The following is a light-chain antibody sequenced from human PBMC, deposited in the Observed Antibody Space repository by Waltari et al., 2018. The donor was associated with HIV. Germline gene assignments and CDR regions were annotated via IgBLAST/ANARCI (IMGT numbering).Light chain of an antibody. V-gene: IGLV2-14*01. Sequence: HSALAQPASVSGSPGQSVIISCTGSKSDIGYYNYVSWYQHQSGRAPKALIYEVTSRRSGISSRFSGFKSGNTAFLTISGLQIDDEGDYFCSSYTTSGIVVFGGGTKVTVL. CDR2: EVT. CDR3: SSYTTSGIVV. J-gene: IGLJ2*01. CDR1: KSDIGYYNY.